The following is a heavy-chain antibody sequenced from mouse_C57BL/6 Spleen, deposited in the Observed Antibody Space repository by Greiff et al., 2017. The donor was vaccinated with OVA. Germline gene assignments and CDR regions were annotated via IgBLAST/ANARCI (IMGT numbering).Heavy chain of an antibody. CDR1: GYTFTSYW. CDR2: IDPSDSYT. V-gene: IGHV1-69*01. CDR3: AISYYEGFDY. D-gene: IGHD2-4*01. J-gene: IGHJ2*01. Sequence: QVQLQQSGAELVMPGASVKLSCKASGYTFTSYWMHWVKQRPGQGLEWIGEIDPSDSYTNYNQKFKGKSTLTVDKSSSTAYMQLSSLTSEDSAVYYCAISYYEGFDYWGQGTTLTVSS.